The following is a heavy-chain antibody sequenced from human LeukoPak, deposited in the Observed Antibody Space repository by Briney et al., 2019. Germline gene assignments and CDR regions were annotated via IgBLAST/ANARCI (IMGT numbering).Heavy chain of an antibody. J-gene: IGHJ5*02. V-gene: IGHV3-33*01. D-gene: IGHD3-9*01. CDR1: GFTFSSYG. CDR2: IWYEGSNK. CDR3: ARDRRNYDILTGYYNANEFDP. Sequence: PGRSLRLSCAASGFTFSSYGMHWVRQAPGKGLGWVAVIWYEGSNKYYADSVKGRFTISRDNSKNTLYLQMNSLRAEDTAVYYCARDRRNYDILTGYYNANEFDPWGQGTLVTVSS.